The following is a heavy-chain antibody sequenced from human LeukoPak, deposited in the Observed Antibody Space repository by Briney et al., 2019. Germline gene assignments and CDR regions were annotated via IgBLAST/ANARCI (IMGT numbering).Heavy chain of an antibody. D-gene: IGHD3-3*01. CDR3: ARTGAITIFGVVKGTDY. V-gene: IGHV4-4*09. J-gene: IGHJ4*02. Sequence: PSETLSLTCTVSGGSISSYYWSWIRQPPGKGLEWIGLIYTSGSTNYNPSLKSRVTISVDTSKNQFSLKLSSVTAADTAVYYCARTGAITIFGVVKGTDYWGQGTLVTVSS. CDR1: GGSISSYY. CDR2: IYTSGST.